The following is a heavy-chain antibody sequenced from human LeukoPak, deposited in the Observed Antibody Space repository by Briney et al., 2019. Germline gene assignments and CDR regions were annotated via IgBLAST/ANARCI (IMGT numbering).Heavy chain of an antibody. Sequence: SGTLSLTCAVSGGSISSYYWSWIRQPPGKGLEWIGYIYYSGSTNYNPSLKSRVTISVDTSKNQFSLKLSSVTAADTAVYYCARGRSGYYDSSGVLDYWGQGTLVTVSS. V-gene: IGHV4-59*01. J-gene: IGHJ4*02. CDR1: GGSISSYY. CDR2: IYYSGST. D-gene: IGHD3-22*01. CDR3: ARGRSGYYDSSGVLDY.